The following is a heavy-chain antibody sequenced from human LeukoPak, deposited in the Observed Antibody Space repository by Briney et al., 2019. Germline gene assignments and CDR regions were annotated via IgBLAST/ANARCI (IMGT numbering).Heavy chain of an antibody. CDR2: INPNSGGT. J-gene: IGHJ3*02. CDR1: GYTFTGYH. V-gene: IGHV1-2*02. D-gene: IGHD4-17*01. Sequence: ASVKVSCKASGYTFTGYHMHWVRQAPGQGLEWMGWINPNSGGTNYAQKFQGRVTMTRDTSISTAYMELSRLRSDDTAVYYCATQGDYGDAFDIWGQGTMVTVSS. CDR3: ATQGDYGDAFDI.